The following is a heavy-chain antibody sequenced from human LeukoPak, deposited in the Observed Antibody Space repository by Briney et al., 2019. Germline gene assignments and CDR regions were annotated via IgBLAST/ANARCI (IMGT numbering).Heavy chain of an antibody. CDR2: ISAYNGNT. D-gene: IGHD3-10*01. CDR3: ARDLDRYGSGSSRPLGY. J-gene: IGHJ4*02. V-gene: IGHV1-18*01. CDR1: GYTFTSYG. Sequence: ASVKVSCKASGYTFTSYGISWVRQAPGQGLEWMGWISAYNGNTNYAQRLQDRVTMTTDTSTSTAYMELRSLRSDDTAVYYCARDLDRYGSGSSRPLGYWGQGTLVTVSS.